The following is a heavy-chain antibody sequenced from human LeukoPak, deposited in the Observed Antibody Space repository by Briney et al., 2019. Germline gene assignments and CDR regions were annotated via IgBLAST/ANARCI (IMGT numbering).Heavy chain of an antibody. J-gene: IGHJ3*02. CDR1: GFTFSSYA. Sequence: GGSLRLSCAASGFTFSSYAMSWVRQAPGKGLGWVSAISGSGGSTYYADSVKGRFTISRDNSKNTLYLQMNSLRAEDTAVYYCAKDFGARYFDWLLHHDAFDIWGQGTMVTVSS. D-gene: IGHD3-9*01. CDR2: ISGSGGST. CDR3: AKDFGARYFDWLLHHDAFDI. V-gene: IGHV3-23*01.